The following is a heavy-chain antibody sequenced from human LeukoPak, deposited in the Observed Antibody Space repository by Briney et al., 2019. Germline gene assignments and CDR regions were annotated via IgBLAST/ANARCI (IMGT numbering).Heavy chain of an antibody. CDR3: ARVLGVVRDWYFDL. D-gene: IGHD3-3*01. J-gene: IGHJ2*01. CDR1: GFTFDDYG. V-gene: IGHV3-20*04. CDR2: INWNGGST. Sequence: GGSLRLSCAASGFTFDDYGMSWVRQAPGKGLEWVSGINWNGGSTGYADSVKGRFTISRDNAKNSLYLQMNSQRAEDTALYYCARVLGVVRDWYFDLWGRGTLVTVSS.